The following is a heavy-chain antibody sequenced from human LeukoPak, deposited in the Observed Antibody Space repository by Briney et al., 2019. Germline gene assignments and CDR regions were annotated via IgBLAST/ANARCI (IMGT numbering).Heavy chain of an antibody. CDR3: AIGFWSGYYFDY. CDR1: GYTFTGYY. D-gene: IGHD3-3*01. V-gene: IGHV1-2*06. Sequence: ASVKVSCRASGYTFTGYYMHWVRQAPGQGLEWMGRINPNSGGTNYAQKFQGRVTMTRDTSISTAYMELSRLRSDDTAVYYCAIGFWSGYYFDYWGQGTLVTVSS. J-gene: IGHJ4*02. CDR2: INPNSGGT.